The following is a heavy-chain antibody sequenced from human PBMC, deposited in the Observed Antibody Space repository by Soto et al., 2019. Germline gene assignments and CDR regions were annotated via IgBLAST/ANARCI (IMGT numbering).Heavy chain of an antibody. Sequence: QVHLVESGGGVVQPGRSLRLSCAASGFTFSMYSMHWVRQAPGKGLEWVAVLSYDVRNKFYADSVKGRFTISRDNSKNTLYLQMNTLRAEDTAVYYCARERVTGYYNVIGYWGQGTLVTVSS. D-gene: IGHD3-9*01. CDR1: GFTFSMYS. V-gene: IGHV3-30*04. J-gene: IGHJ4*02. CDR2: LSYDVRNK. CDR3: ARERVTGYYNVIGY.